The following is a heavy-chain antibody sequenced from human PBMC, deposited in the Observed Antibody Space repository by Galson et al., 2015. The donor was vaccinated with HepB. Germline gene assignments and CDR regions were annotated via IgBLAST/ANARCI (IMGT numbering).Heavy chain of an antibody. CDR3: AKGAYMSSYSLYGMDA. V-gene: IGHV3-23*01. Sequence: SLRLSCAASGFRFNIYDMSWVRQAPGKGLEWVPGITNSGGRRYYAEPGKGRFTISRDNSKNTVFLQMSSLRAEDTAIYYCAKGAYMSSYSLYGMDAWGQGTTVIVSS. D-gene: IGHD6-6*01. J-gene: IGHJ6*02. CDR2: ITNSGGRR. CDR1: GFRFNIYD.